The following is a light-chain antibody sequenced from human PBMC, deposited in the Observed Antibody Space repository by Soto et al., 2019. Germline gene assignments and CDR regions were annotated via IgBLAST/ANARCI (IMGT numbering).Light chain of an antibody. CDR2: DNN. J-gene: IGLJ2*01. CDR3: GTWDSSLSAYVV. V-gene: IGLV1-51*01. CDR1: SSNIGSNT. Sequence: QSVLTQPPSASGTPGQRVTISCSGSSSNIGSNTVNWYQQLPGTAPKLLIYDNNKRPSGIPDRFSGSKSGTSATLGITGLQTGDEADYYCGTWDSSLSAYVVFGGGTKLTVL.